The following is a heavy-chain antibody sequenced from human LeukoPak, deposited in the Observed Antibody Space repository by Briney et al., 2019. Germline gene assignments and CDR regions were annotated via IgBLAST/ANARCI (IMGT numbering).Heavy chain of an antibody. V-gene: IGHV4-59*06. J-gene: IGHJ4*02. CDR3: ATSRINYYDHNY. CDR2: IYHSGSA. D-gene: IGHD3-22*01. Sequence: KSSETLSLTCTVSGXSISTYYWSWIRQPPGKGLEWIGYIYHSGSAYYNPSLRSRVTISVDTSKNQFSLQLRSVTAADTAVYYCATSRINYYDHNYWGQGTLVTVSS. CDR1: GXSISTYY.